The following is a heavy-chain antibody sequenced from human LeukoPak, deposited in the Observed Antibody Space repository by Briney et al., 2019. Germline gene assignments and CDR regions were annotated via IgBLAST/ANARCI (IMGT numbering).Heavy chain of an antibody. CDR2: IRYDGSNK. CDR1: GFTFSSYG. CDR3: ARWSSSGWYRAGYFDY. Sequence: GGSLRLSCAASGFTFSSYGMHWVRQAPGKGLEWVAFIRYDGSNKYYADSVKGRFTISRDNSKNTLYLDMSSLRHQDTAVYYCARWSSSGWYRAGYFDYWGQGSLVTVSS. J-gene: IGHJ4*02. D-gene: IGHD6-19*01. V-gene: IGHV3-30*02.